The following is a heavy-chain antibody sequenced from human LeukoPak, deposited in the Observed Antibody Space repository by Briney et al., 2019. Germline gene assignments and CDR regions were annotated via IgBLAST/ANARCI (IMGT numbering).Heavy chain of an antibody. CDR3: ARGGGEAAAESGLRYYYYMDV. CDR2: IYTSGST. J-gene: IGHJ6*03. D-gene: IGHD6-13*01. V-gene: IGHV4-4*07. CDR1: GGSISSYY. Sequence: SETLSLTCTVSGGSISSYYWSWIRQPAGKGLEWIGRIYTSGSTNYNPSLKSRVTMSVDTSKSQFSLKLSSVTAADTAVYYCARGGGEAAAESGLRYYYYMDVWGKGTTVTVSS.